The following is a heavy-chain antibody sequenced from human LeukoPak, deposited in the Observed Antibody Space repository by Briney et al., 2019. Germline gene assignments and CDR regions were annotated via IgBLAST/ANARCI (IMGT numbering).Heavy chain of an antibody. CDR3: ARTFGVALGWFDP. CDR1: GYTFTGYY. CDR2: INPNSGGT. V-gene: IGHV1-2*02. J-gene: IGHJ5*02. Sequence: GASVKVSCKAPGYTFTGYYMHWVRQAPGQGLEWMGWINPNSGGTNYAQKFQGRVTMTRDTSISTAYMELSRLRSDDTAVYYCARTFGVALGWFDPWGQGTLVTVSS. D-gene: IGHD3-3*01.